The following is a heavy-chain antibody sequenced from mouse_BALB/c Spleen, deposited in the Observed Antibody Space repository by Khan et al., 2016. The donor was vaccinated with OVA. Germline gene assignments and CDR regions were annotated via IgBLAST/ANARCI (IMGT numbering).Heavy chain of an antibody. CDR1: GYSLTRYG. D-gene: IGHD3-3*01. Sequence: QVQLKQSGPGLVAPSQSLSLTCTVYGYSLTRYGVHWVRQPPGKGLEWLGLIWAGGGTNYNWALMSRLSISIDNSKSLVFLIMNSLQTDDTALDYCARSKYLARYWGQGTTLTVSS. CDR2: IWAGGGT. J-gene: IGHJ2*01. V-gene: IGHV2-9*02. CDR3: ARSKYLARY.